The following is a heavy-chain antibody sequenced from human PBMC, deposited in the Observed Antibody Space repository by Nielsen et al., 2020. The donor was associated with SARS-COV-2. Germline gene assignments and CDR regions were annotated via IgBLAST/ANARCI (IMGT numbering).Heavy chain of an antibody. CDR2: INPNSGAT. Sequence: ASVKVSCKASGYTFTGSYVHWVRQAPGQGLEWMGRINPNSGATNYAQKFQGRVTMTRDGSISTVYMELTSDDTAVYYCARARATIFGLVMSFGMDVWGQGTTVAVSS. CDR1: GYTFTGSY. D-gene: IGHD3/OR15-3a*01. CDR3: ARARATIFGLVMSFGMDV. J-gene: IGHJ6*02. V-gene: IGHV1-2*06.